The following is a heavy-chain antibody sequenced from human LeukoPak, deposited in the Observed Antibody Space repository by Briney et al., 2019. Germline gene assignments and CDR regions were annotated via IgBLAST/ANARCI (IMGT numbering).Heavy chain of an antibody. CDR2: IRYDGSNK. D-gene: IGHD3-10*01. J-gene: IGHJ4*02. Sequence: PGGSLRLSCASSGFSFSSYGMHWVRQTPGKGLEWVTFIRYDGSNKYYADSVKGRFTISRDNSKNTLYLQMNSLRAEDTAVYYCAKDAASGPLLWGVAYKGYYFDYWGQGTLVTVSS. V-gene: IGHV3-30*02. CDR3: AKDAASGPLLWGVAYKGYYFDY. CDR1: GFSFSSYG.